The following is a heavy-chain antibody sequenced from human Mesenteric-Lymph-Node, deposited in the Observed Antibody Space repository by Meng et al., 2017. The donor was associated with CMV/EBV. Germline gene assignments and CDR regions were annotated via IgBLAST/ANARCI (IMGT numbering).Heavy chain of an antibody. CDR3: AYFGDLPPLW. J-gene: IGHJ4*02. CDR2: TYYRSESYN. CDR1: GDSISSNNAA. V-gene: IGHV6-1*01. Sequence: QIQPPQLGPGLGESSPTLSGTCTISGDSISSNNAAWNWIWQSPSRGLEWLGRTYYRSESYNDYAVSVKSRISVNLDTSKNQLSLHLNFVTPEDTAVYYCAYFGDLPPLWWGQGTLVTVSS. D-gene: IGHD3-16*01.